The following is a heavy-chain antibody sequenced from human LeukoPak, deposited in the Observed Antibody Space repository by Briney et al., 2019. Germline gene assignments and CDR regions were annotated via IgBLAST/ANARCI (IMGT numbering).Heavy chain of an antibody. J-gene: IGHJ4*02. CDR3: ARDHEAVGTTIDH. V-gene: IGHV3-74*01. CDR2: IKSDGSGT. Sequence: TGGSLRLSCAAPGFTLSSSWMPGVRQAPGKGLGWVSRIKSDGSGTWYADSAKGRFTISRDNAKNLLYLQMNSLRDEDTAVYFCARDHEAVGTTIDHWGQGTLVTVSS. D-gene: IGHD1-14*01. CDR1: GFTLSSSW.